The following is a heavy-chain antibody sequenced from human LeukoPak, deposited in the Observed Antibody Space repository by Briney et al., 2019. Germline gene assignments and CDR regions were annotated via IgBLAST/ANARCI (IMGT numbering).Heavy chain of an antibody. CDR2: IKSDGST. CDR1: GFTFSAYW. CDR3: ARAPSEIGGYYPEYFRH. V-gene: IGHV3-74*01. D-gene: IGHD3-22*01. J-gene: IGHJ1*01. Sequence: GGSLRLSCAASGFTFSAYWMHWVRQAPGKGLVWVSRIKSDGSTNYADSVKGRFTISRDNANNTLSLQMNSLRPEDTGVYYCARAPSEIGGYYPEYFRHWGQGTLVTVSS.